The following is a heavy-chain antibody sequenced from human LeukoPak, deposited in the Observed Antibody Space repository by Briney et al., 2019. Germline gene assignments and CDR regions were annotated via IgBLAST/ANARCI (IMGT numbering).Heavy chain of an antibody. CDR3: AKILGYYYDSP. J-gene: IGHJ5*02. D-gene: IGHD3-22*01. V-gene: IGHV3-23*01. Sequence: PGGSLRLSCAASGFTVSSNYMSWIRQAPGKGLEWVSSISSTGGSTFYADSVKGRFTISRDNSRNTLYLQMNSLRAEDTAVYYCAKILGYYYDSPGGQGTLVTVSS. CDR1: GFTVSSNY. CDR2: ISSTGGST.